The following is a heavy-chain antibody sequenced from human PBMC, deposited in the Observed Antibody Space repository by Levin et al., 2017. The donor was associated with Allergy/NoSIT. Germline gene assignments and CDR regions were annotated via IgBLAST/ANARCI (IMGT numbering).Heavy chain of an antibody. Sequence: SETLSLTCTVSGGSISSSTYYWGWIRQSPGKGLEWIGSLYYSGSTYYNPSLKSRVTISVDTSKNQFSLKLSSVTAADTAVYYCARQVRNYCTTTSCYTVVAGPFDYWGQGTLVTVSS. CDR3: ARQVRNYCTTTSCYTVVAGPFDY. J-gene: IGHJ4*02. CDR1: GGSISSSTYY. V-gene: IGHV4-39*01. CDR2: LYYSGST. D-gene: IGHD2-2*02.